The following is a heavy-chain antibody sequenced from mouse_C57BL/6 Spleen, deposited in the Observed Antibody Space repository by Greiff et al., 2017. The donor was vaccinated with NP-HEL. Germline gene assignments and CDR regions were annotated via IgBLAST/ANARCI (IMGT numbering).Heavy chain of an antibody. CDR2: IWSDGST. CDR3: ARHAGGEKNYYGSSFDY. V-gene: IGHV2-6-1*01. Sequence: VQRVESGPGLVAPSQSLSITCTVSGFSLTSYGVHWVRQPPGKGLEWLVVIWSDGSTTYNSALKSRLSISKDNSKSQVFLKMNSLQTDDTAMYYGARHAGGEKNYYGSSFDYWGQGTTLTVSS. CDR1: GFSLTSYG. J-gene: IGHJ2*01. D-gene: IGHD1-1*01.